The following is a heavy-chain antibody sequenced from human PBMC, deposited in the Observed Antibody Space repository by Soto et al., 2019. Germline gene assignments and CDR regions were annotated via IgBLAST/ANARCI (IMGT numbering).Heavy chain of an antibody. V-gene: IGHV3-30*18. D-gene: IGHD2-2*01. CDR2: ISYDGSNK. Sequence: GGSLRLSCAASGFTFSSYGMHWVRQAPGKGLEWVAVISYDGSNKYYADSVKGRFTISRDNSKNTLYLQMNSLRAEDTAVYYCEKDIGDIAVVQAALTVRSVGDYGMDVWGQGTTVTVSS. J-gene: IGHJ6*02. CDR3: EKDIGDIAVVQAALTVRSVGDYGMDV. CDR1: GFTFSSYG.